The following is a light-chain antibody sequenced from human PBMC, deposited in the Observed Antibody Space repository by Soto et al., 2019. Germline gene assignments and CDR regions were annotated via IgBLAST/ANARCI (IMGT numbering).Light chain of an antibody. CDR1: QGISNY. Sequence: DIQLTQSPSFLSASVGDRVTTTCRASQGISNYLAWYQKKPGKAPKVLIWDASTLQRGVPSRFSGSGSGTEFTLTISSLQPEDFASYYCQHYNSYGTFGQGTKVDIK. V-gene: IGKV1-9*01. CDR3: QHYNSYGT. J-gene: IGKJ1*01. CDR2: DAS.